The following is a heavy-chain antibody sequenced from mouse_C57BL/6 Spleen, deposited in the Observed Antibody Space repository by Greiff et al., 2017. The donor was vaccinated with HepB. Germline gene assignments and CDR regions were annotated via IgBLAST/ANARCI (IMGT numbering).Heavy chain of an antibody. CDR1: GFNIKDYY. CDR2: IDPEDGDT. J-gene: IGHJ3*01. V-gene: IGHV14-1*01. CDR3: TYYYGSSYVWFAY. D-gene: IGHD1-1*01. Sequence: EVKLQQSGAELVRPGASVKLSCTASGFNIKDYYMHWVKQRPEQGLEWIGRIDPEDGDTEYAPKFQGKATMTADTSSNTAYLQLSSLTSEDTAVYYCTYYYGSSYVWFAYWGQGTLVTVSA.